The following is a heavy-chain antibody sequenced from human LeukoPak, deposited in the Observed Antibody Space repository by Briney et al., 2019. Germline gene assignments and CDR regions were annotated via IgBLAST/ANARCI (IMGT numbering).Heavy chain of an antibody. D-gene: IGHD6-6*01. CDR1: GYSFSSYW. J-gene: IGHJ4*02. CDR2: IHPGDSDT. Sequence: GESLKISCMGSGYSFSSYWIGWVRQMPGKGLEWMGMIHPGDSDTKYSPSFQGQVIISADKSINTAYLQWSSLKASDTAMYYCARRDSSSGEDYWGQGTLVTVSS. CDR3: ARRDSSSGEDY. V-gene: IGHV5-51*01.